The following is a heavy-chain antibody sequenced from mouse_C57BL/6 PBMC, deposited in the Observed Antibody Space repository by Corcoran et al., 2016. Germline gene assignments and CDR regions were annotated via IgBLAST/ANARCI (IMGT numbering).Heavy chain of an antibody. V-gene: IGHV1-19*01. CDR1: GYTFTDYY. D-gene: IGHD1-1*01. Sequence: EVQLQQSGPVLVKPGASVKMSCKASGYTFTDYYMNWVKQSHGKSLEWIGVINPYNGGTSYNQKFKGKATLTVDKSSSTAYMELNSLTSEDSAVYYCASPPSDYGNPYWYFDVWGTGTTVTVSS. CDR3: ASPPSDYGNPYWYFDV. J-gene: IGHJ1*03. CDR2: INPYNGGT.